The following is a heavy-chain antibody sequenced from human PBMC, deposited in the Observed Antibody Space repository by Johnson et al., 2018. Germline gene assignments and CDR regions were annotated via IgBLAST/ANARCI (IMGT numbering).Heavy chain of an antibody. Sequence: QVQLVQAGGGLVRHGGTRILSCAASGFTFSDYYMSWIRQAPGKGLEWVLYMTTRGSTIYYADSVKGRFTISGDDSRNSLYLQLNILRAEDTAVYYCARGSAYDWNYGYYYYMDVWGKGTTVTVSS. CDR1: GFTFSDYY. J-gene: IGHJ6*03. D-gene: IGHD1-7*01. CDR2: MTTRGSTI. V-gene: IGHV3-11*04. CDR3: ARGSAYDWNYGYYYYMDV.